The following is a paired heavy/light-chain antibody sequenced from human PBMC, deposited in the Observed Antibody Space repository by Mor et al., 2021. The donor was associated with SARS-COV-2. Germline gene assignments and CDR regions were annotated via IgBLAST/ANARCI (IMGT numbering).Light chain of an antibody. CDR1: SSDVGGYDY. V-gene: IGLV2-11*01. CDR3: CSYSGTYTHVV. J-gene: IGLJ2*01. CDR2: DVN. Sequence: QSALTQPRSVSGSPGQSVTISCSGSSSDVGGYDYVSWYQHHPGKAPKVMIYDVNKRPSGVPDRFSGSKSGSTASLTISGLQAEDEADYFCCSYSGTYTHVVFGGGTKLTVL.
Heavy chain of an antibody. CDR3: ARSSGDYLEDYGMDV. CDR2: ISSSRSYI. J-gene: IGHJ6*02. D-gene: IGHD4-17*01. Sequence: EVQLVESGGGRVKPGGSLRLSCAASGFTFNSYNMNWVRQAPGKGLEWVSSISSSRSYIYYADPVKGRFTISRDNAKNSLYLQMNSLRAEDTAVYYCARSSGDYLEDYGMDVWGQGTTVTVSS. V-gene: IGHV3-21*01. CDR1: GFTFNSYN.